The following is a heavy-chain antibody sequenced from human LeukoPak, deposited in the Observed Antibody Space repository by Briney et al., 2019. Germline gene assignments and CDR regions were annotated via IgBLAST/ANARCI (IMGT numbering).Heavy chain of an antibody. Sequence: SETLSLTCTVSGGSISSGGYYWGWIRQHPGKGLEWIGYIYYSGSTYYNPSLKSRVTISVDTSKNQFSLKLSSVTAADTAVYYCARRERGYSYGYNYWGQGTLVTVSS. V-gene: IGHV4-31*03. J-gene: IGHJ4*02. D-gene: IGHD5-18*01. CDR1: GGSISSGGYY. CDR2: IYYSGST. CDR3: ARRERGYSYGYNY.